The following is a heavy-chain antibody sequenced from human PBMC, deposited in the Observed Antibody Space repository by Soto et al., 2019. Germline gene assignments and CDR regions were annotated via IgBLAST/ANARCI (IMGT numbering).Heavy chain of an antibody. Sequence: VGSLRLSCAASGFTFSSYAMSWVRQAPGRGLEWVSAISGSGGSTYYADSVKGRFTISRDNSKNTLYLQMNSLRAEDTAVYYCAKGGQWLIIEGNWFDPWGQGTLVTVSS. D-gene: IGHD6-19*01. CDR2: ISGSGGST. J-gene: IGHJ5*02. V-gene: IGHV3-23*01. CDR3: AKGGQWLIIEGNWFDP. CDR1: GFTFSSYA.